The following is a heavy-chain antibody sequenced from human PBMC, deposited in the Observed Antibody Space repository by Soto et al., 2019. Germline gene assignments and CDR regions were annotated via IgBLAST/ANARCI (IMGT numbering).Heavy chain of an antibody. CDR2: ISSNGGTT. Sequence: EVQLVESGGGLVQPGGSLRLSCAASGFTFSIYSMHWVRQAPGKGLEYVSAISSNGGTTSYANSVKGRFTISRDNSKNMLYLQMGSLRAEDMAVYYCGGYSGDGIWSWGQGSMVTVAS. D-gene: IGHD1-26*01. V-gene: IGHV3-64*01. CDR3: GGYSGDGIWS. CDR1: GFTFSIYS. J-gene: IGHJ5*02.